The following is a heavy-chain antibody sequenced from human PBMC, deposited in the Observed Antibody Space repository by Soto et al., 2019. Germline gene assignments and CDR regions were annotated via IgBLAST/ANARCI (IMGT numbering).Heavy chain of an antibody. V-gene: IGHV1-8*01. CDR2: MNPNSGNT. CDR3: ARGGVYCSGGSCYSPDLRSNWFDP. Sequence: ASVKVSCKASGYTFTSYDINWVRQATGQGLEWMGWMNPNSGNTGYAQKFQGRVTMTRNTSISTAYMELSSLRSEDTAVYYCARGGVYCSGGSCYSPDLRSNWFDPWGQGTLVTVSS. D-gene: IGHD2-15*01. J-gene: IGHJ5*02. CDR1: GYTFTSYD.